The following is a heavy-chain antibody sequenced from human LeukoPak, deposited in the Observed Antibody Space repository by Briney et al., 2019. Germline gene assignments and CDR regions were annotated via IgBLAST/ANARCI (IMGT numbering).Heavy chain of an antibody. CDR2: INSDGSST. CDR3: AREEYSSSSGAFDI. Sequence: PGGSLRLSCAASGFTFSSYWMRWVRQAPGEGLVWVSRINSDGSSTSYADSVKGRFTISRDNAKNTLYLQMNSLRAEDTAVYYCAREEYSSSSGAFDIWGQGTMVTVSS. CDR1: GFTFSSYW. J-gene: IGHJ3*02. V-gene: IGHV3-74*01. D-gene: IGHD6-6*01.